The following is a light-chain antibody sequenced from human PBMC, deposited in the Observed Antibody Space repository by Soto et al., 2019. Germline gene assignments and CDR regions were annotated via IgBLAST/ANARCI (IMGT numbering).Light chain of an antibody. V-gene: IGKV3-20*01. CDR1: QSVRSSF. CDR2: GAS. Sequence: EIVLTQSPGTLSLSPGERATLSCRASQSVRSSFLAWYQHKPGQAPRLLIYGASSRATGIPDRFSGSGSGTDVTLTISRLEPEDFAVYYCQQYGGAPTFGQGTKVEIK. CDR3: QQYGGAPT. J-gene: IGKJ1*01.